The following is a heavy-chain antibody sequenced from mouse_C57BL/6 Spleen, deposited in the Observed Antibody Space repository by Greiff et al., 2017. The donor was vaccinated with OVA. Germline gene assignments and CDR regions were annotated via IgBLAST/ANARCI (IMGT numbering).Heavy chain of an antibody. V-gene: IGHV1-54*01. D-gene: IGHD1-1*01. J-gene: IGHJ4*01. CDR1: GYAFTNYL. CDR2: INPGSGGT. CDR3: ARGELLYYYAMDY. Sequence: VKLQQSGAELVRPGTSVKVSCKASGYAFTNYLIEWVKQRPGQGLEWIGVINPGSGGTNYNEKFKGKATLTADKSSSTAYMQLSSLTSEDSAVYFCARGELLYYYAMDYWGQGTSVTVSS.